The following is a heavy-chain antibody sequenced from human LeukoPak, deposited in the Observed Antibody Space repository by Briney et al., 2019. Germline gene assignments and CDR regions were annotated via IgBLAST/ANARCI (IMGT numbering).Heavy chain of an antibody. D-gene: IGHD1-26*01. CDR2: INAGNGNT. Sequence: ASVKVSCKASGYTFTSYAMHWVRQAPGQRLEWMGWINAGNGNTKYSQKFQGRVTITRDTSASTAYMELSSLRSEDTAVYYCARDPTCSGSYFDYWGQGTLVTVSS. CDR3: ARDPTCSGSYFDY. V-gene: IGHV1-3*01. CDR1: GYTFTSYA. J-gene: IGHJ4*02.